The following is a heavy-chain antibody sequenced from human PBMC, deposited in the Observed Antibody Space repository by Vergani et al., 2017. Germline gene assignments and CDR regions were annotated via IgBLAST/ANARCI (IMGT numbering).Heavy chain of an antibody. J-gene: IGHJ6*03. CDR2: IRSKAYGGTT. CDR3: TRGLPYSSGLLYYYYYYMDV. Sequence: EVQLVESGGGLVQPGRSLRLSCTASGFTFGDYAMSWFRQAPGKGLEWVGFIRSKAYGGTTEYAASVKGRFTISRDDSKSIAYLQMNSLKTEDTAVYYCTRGLPYSSGLLYYYYYYMDVWGKGTTVTVSS. V-gene: IGHV3-49*03. CDR1: GFTFGDYA. D-gene: IGHD6-19*01.